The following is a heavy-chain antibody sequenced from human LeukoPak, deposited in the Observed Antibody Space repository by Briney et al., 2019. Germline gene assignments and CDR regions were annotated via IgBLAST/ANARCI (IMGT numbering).Heavy chain of an antibody. Sequence: ASVKVSCKASGYTFTDYFLHWVRQAPGQGLEWMGWIDPNSGGTNYAQNFQGRVTMTRDTSISTAYMELSRPRSDDTAVYYCARNLVEGSTSFDSWGQGTLVTVSS. CDR3: ARNLVEGSTSFDS. CDR1: GYTFTDYF. J-gene: IGHJ5*01. V-gene: IGHV1-2*02. CDR2: IDPNSGGT. D-gene: IGHD2-2*01.